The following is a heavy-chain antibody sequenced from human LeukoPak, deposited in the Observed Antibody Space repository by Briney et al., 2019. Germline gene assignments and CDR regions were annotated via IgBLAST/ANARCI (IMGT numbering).Heavy chain of an antibody. J-gene: IGHJ4*02. V-gene: IGHV4-59*01. Sequence: SETLSLTCTVSGGSISSYYWSWIRQPPGKGLEWIGYIYYSGSTNYNPSLKSRITISVDTSKNQFSLKLSSVTAADTAVYYCARGGFAYYYDSGGYYYFDYWGQGTLVTVSS. CDR3: ARGGFAYYYDSGGYYYFDY. D-gene: IGHD3-22*01. CDR1: GGSISSYY. CDR2: IYYSGST.